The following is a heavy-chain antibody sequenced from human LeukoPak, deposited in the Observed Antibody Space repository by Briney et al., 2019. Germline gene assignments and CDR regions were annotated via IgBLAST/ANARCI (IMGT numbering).Heavy chain of an antibody. D-gene: IGHD2-15*01. CDR3: ARDEAAFETEEGDY. Sequence: ASVKVSCKASGGTFSSYAISWVRQARGQGLEWMGRIIPILGIANYAQKFQGRVTITADKSTSTAYMELSSLRSEDTAVYYCARDEAAFETEEGDYWGQGILVTVSS. CDR1: GGTFSSYA. J-gene: IGHJ4*02. CDR2: IIPILGIA. V-gene: IGHV1-69*04.